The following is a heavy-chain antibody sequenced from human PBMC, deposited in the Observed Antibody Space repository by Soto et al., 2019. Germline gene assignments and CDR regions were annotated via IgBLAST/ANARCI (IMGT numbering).Heavy chain of an antibody. V-gene: IGHV4-59*01. J-gene: IGHJ4*02. CDR2: VYYGVTT. CDR3: AGSRARGGIIND. D-gene: IGHD3-10*01. Sequence: SETLSLTCAVSDGSFSSNFWSWIRQPPGKGLEWIASVYYGVTTNYNPFLKGRVTISVDTSTNQFSLKLNSVTAADTAVHYCAGSRARGGIINDWGQGTQVTVSS. CDR1: DGSFSSNF.